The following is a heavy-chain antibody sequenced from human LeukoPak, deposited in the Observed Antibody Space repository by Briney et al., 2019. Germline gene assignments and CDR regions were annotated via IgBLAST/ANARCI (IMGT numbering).Heavy chain of an antibody. CDR1: GFTFSSYW. Sequence: GGSLRLSCAASGFTFSSYWMSWVRQAPGKGLEWVANIKQDGSEKYYVDPVKGRFTISRDNAQNSLYLQMNSLRAEDTAVYYCARGSRFGVVGRDAFDIWGQGTVVTVSS. D-gene: IGHD3-3*01. CDR3: ARGSRFGVVGRDAFDI. J-gene: IGHJ3*02. V-gene: IGHV3-7*01. CDR2: IKQDGSEK.